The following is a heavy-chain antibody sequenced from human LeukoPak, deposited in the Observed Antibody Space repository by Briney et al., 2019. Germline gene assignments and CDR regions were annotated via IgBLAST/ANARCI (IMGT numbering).Heavy chain of an antibody. V-gene: IGHV3-72*01. J-gene: IGHJ4*02. D-gene: IGHD6-19*01. CDR2: SATTKPNSCTT. Sequence: GGSLRLSCAGAGFSITDHHMDWVRQAPGKGLEWIGRSATTKPNSCTTQYAASVRGRFTISRDDSQNSLYLHLNSLKTEDTAVXXCXXXXXXGXGWYHFDNWGLGTLVTVSS. CDR1: GFSITDHH. CDR3: XXXXXXGXGWYHFDN.